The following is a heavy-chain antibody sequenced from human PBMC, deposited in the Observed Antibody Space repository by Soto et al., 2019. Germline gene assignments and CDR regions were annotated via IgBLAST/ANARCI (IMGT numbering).Heavy chain of an antibody. J-gene: IGHJ6*02. CDR3: AREGYDSSDFYYYYGMDV. CDR2: ISSSGSTI. CDR1: GFTFSSYE. Sequence: PGGSLRLSCAASGFTFSSYEMNWVRQAPGKGLEWVSYISSSGSTIYYADSVKGRFTISRDNAKNSLYLQMNSLRAEDTAVYYCAREGYDSSDFYYYYGMDVWGQGTTVTVSS. V-gene: IGHV3-48*03. D-gene: IGHD3-22*01.